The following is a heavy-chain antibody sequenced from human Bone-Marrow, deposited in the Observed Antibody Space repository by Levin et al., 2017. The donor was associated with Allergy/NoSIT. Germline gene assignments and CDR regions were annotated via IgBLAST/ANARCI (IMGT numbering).Heavy chain of an antibody. CDR3: ASTTGGTWGRALDF. CDR2: IHHSGST. J-gene: IGHJ4*02. V-gene: IGHV4-30-2*01. D-gene: IGHD1-26*01. CDR1: GASLTSGGYS. Sequence: PSETLSLTCAVSGASLTSGGYSWSWIRQPPGEGLEWIGYIHHSGSTSYNPSLESRVTISLDKSKNHIFLSLTSVTAADTAVYYCASTTGGTWGRALDFWGQGTLVTVSS.